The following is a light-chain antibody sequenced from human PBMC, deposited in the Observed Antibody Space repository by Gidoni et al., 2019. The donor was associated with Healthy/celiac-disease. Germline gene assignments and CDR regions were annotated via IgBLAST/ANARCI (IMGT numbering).Light chain of an antibody. Sequence: SSELTQDPAVSVALGQTVRITCQGDSLRSYYASWYQQKPGQAPVLVIYGKNNRPSGIPDRFSGFSSGNTASLTITGAQVEDEADYYCNSRDSSGNLVVFGGGTKLTVL. J-gene: IGLJ2*01. CDR2: GKN. CDR1: SLRSYY. CDR3: NSRDSSGNLVV. V-gene: IGLV3-19*01.